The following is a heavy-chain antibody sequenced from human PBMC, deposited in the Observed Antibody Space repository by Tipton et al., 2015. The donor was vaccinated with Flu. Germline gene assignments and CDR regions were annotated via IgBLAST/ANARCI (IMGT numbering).Heavy chain of an antibody. V-gene: IGHV4-4*02. J-gene: IGHJ6*02. CDR1: GGSISSSNW. Sequence: TLSLTCAVSGGSISSSNWWSWVRQPPGKGLEWIGEIYHSGSTNYNPSLKSRVTISVDKSKNQFSLKLSSVTAADTAVYYCARVGSYYEYYYYYGMDVWGQGTTVTVSS. CDR3: ARVGSYYEYYYYYGMDV. D-gene: IGHD1-26*01. CDR2: IYHSGST.